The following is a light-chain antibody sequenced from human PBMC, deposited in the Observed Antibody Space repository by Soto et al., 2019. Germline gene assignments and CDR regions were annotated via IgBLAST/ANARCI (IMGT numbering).Light chain of an antibody. CDR1: SSNIGNNY. J-gene: IGLJ2*01. Sequence: QSVLTQPPSVSAAPGQKVIISCSGSSSNIGNNYVSWYQQLTGTAPRLLIYDANKRPSEIPDRFSGSKSATSATLGITGLQTGDEADYYCGAWDTSLSGVVFGGGTKLTVL. V-gene: IGLV1-51*01. CDR2: DAN. CDR3: GAWDTSLSGVV.